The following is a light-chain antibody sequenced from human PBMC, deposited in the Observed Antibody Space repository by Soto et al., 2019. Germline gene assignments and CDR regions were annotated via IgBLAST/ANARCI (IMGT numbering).Light chain of an antibody. V-gene: IGKV1-12*01. CDR3: QQTNAFLPRT. CDR2: GAS. CDR1: QGISNW. J-gene: IGKJ4*01. Sequence: DIQMTQSPSSVSASVGDRVTITCRASQGISNWLAWYQQQPGKAPKLLIYGASSLQSGVPARFSGGGSGTHFTLIISSLQPEYFATYYCQQTNAFLPRTFGGGTKVEI.